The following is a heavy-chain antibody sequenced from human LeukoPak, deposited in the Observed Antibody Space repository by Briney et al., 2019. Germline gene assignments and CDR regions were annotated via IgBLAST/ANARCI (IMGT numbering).Heavy chain of an antibody. Sequence: SETLSLTCTVSGGSISSSSYYWGWIRQPPGKGLEWIGSIYYSGSTYYNPSLKSRVTISVDTSKDQFSLKLSSVTAADTAVYYCARQTEPYYGGNPYYFDYWGQGTLVTVSS. CDR2: IYYSGST. CDR1: GGSISSSSYY. D-gene: IGHD4-23*01. V-gene: IGHV4-39*01. CDR3: ARQTEPYYGGNPYYFDY. J-gene: IGHJ4*02.